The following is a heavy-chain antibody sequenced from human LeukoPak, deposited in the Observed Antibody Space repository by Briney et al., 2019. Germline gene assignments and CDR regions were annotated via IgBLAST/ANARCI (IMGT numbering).Heavy chain of an antibody. J-gene: IGHJ4*02. D-gene: IGHD3-22*01. CDR2: ISSSSSTI. V-gene: IGHV3-48*01. CDR3: ARDFHRRLYDSSGYYPY. CDR1: GFTFSSYS. Sequence: GGSLRLSCAASGFTFSSYSMNWVRQAPGKGLEWVSYISSSSSTIYYADSVKGRFTISRDNAKNSLYLQMNSLRAEDTAVYYCARDFHRRLYDSSGYYPYWGQGTLVTVSS.